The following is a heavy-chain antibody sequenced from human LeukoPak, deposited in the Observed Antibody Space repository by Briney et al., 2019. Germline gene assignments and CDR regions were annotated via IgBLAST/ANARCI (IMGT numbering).Heavy chain of an antibody. V-gene: IGHV3-74*01. CDR3: AREGGGYDAFDI. CDR2: INSDGSST. J-gene: IGHJ3*02. CDR1: GFTFSSYW. D-gene: IGHD5-12*01. Sequence: PGGSLRLSCAASGFTFSSYWMHWVRQAPGKGLVWVSRINSDGSSTSYADSVKGRFTISRDNAKNTLYLQMNSLRAEDAAVYYCAREGGGYDAFDIWGQGTMVTVSS.